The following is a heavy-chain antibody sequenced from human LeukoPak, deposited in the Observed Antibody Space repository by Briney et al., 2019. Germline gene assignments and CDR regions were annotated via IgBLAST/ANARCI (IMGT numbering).Heavy chain of an antibody. CDR2: IYYSGST. CDR1: GGSISSYY. V-gene: IGHV4-59*01. Sequence: PSETLSLTCTVSGGSISSYYWSWIRQPPGKGLEWIGYIYYSGSTNYNPSLKSRVTISVDTSKNQFSLKLSSVTAADTAVYYCARDLMVAARPRYYYYMDVWGKGTTVTVSS. CDR3: ARDLMVAARPRYYYYMDV. J-gene: IGHJ6*03. D-gene: IGHD6-6*01.